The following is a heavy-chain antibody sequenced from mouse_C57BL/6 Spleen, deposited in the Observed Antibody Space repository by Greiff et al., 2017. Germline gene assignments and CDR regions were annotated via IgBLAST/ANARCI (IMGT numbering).Heavy chain of an antibody. J-gene: IGHJ4*01. Sequence: QVQLKQPGAELVKPGASVKLSCKASGYTFTSYWMHWVKQRPGQGLEWIGMIQPNSGSTNYNEKFKSKATLTVDKSSSTAYMQLSSLTSADSAVYYCARATGYAMDYWGQGTSVTVSS. CDR1: GYTFTSYW. CDR3: ARATGYAMDY. V-gene: IGHV1-64*01. CDR2: IQPNSGST. D-gene: IGHD1-1*01.